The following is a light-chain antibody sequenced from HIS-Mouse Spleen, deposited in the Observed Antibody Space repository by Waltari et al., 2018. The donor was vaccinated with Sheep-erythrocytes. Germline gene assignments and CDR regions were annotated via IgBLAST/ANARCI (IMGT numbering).Light chain of an antibody. Sequence: DIQMTQSPSSLSASVGYRVTNPCHASQDISNYLNWYQQKPWKAPKLLIYDASNLETGVPSRLSGSGSGTDFTFTISSLQPEDIATYYCQQYDNLPLTFGGGTKVEIK. J-gene: IGKJ4*01. CDR3: QQYDNLPLT. CDR2: DAS. V-gene: IGKV1-33*01. CDR1: QDISNY.